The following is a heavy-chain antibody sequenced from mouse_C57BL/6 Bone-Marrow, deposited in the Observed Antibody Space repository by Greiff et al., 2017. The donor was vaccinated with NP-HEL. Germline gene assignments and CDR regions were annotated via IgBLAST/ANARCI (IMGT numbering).Heavy chain of an antibody. D-gene: IGHD1-1*01. V-gene: IGHV14-2*01. CDR3: ARSSYDYFDY. CDR1: GFNIKDYY. J-gene: IGHJ2*01. Sequence: VQLQQSGAELVKPGASVKLSCTASGFNIKDYYMHWVKQRTEQGLEWIGRIDPVDGETKYAQKFKGKATITADTSSNTAYLQLSSLTSEDTAVYYCARSSYDYFDYWGRGTTLTVSS. CDR2: IDPVDGET.